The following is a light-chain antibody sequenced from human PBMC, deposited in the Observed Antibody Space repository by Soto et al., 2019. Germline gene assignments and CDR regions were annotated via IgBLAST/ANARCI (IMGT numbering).Light chain of an antibody. Sequence: QSALTQPASVSGSPGQSITISCTGTSSDVGGYKYVSWYQQHPGKAPKLMIYDVSNRHSGVSNRFSGSKSGNTASLTISGLQAEDEAAYYCSSYPSSGNQVFGTGTKLIV. J-gene: IGLJ1*01. CDR1: SSDVGGYKY. CDR2: DVS. CDR3: SSYPSSGNQV. V-gene: IGLV2-14*01.